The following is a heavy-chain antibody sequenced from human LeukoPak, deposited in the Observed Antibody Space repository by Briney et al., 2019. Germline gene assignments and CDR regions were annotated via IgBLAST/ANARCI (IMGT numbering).Heavy chain of an antibody. J-gene: IGHJ4*02. V-gene: IGHV3-7*03. Sequence: GGSLRLSCAASGFTFSSYWMSWVRQAPGKGLEWVANIKQDGSEKYYVDSVKGRFTISRDNAKNSLYLQMNSLRAEDTAVYYCARGSHGSGSYYVLHWGQGTLVTVSS. CDR2: IKQDGSEK. CDR1: GFTFSSYW. D-gene: IGHD3-10*01. CDR3: ARGSHGSGSYYVLH.